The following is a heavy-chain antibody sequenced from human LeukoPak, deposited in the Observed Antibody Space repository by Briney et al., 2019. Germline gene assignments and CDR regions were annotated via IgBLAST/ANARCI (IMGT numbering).Heavy chain of an antibody. CDR1: GFTFDDYG. J-gene: IGHJ4*02. V-gene: IGHV3-20*04. CDR3: AKSTDNWNDRCPVDY. Sequence: PGGSLRLSCAASGFTFDDYGMSWVRQAPGKGLEWVSGINWNGGSTGYADSVKGRFTISRDNAKNSLYLQMNSLRAEDTAVYYCAKSTDNWNDRCPVDYWGQGTLVTVSS. CDR2: INWNGGST. D-gene: IGHD1-1*01.